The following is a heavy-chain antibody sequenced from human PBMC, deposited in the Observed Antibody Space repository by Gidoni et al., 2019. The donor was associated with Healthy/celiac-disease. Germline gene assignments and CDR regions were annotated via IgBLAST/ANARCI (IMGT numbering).Heavy chain of an antibody. D-gene: IGHD2-2*01. Sequence: EVQLVESGVGLVKPGGSLRLSCAASGLTFSSYSMNWVRQAPGKGLVWVSSISISSSYIYYAVSVKGRFTISRDNGKNSLYLQMNSLRAEYTAVYYCARGDIVVVPAAMWFGGSDYWGQGTLVTVSS. CDR3: ARGDIVVVPAAMWFGGSDY. CDR2: ISISSSYI. CDR1: GLTFSSYS. V-gene: IGHV3-21*01. J-gene: IGHJ4*02.